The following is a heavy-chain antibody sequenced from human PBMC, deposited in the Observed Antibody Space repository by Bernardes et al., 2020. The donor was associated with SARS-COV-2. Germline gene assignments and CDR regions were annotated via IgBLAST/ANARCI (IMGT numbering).Heavy chain of an antibody. V-gene: IGHV3-48*02. J-gene: IGHJ4*02. Sequence: ESVRGSCAASGFTFSSYSMNWVRRAPGKGLEWVSYISSSSSTIYYADSVKGRFTISRDNAKNSLYLQMNSLRDEDTAVYYCARGLCGGDCSIDYWGQGTLVTVSS. CDR1: GFTFSSYS. CDR2: ISSSSSTI. CDR3: ARGLCGGDCSIDY. D-gene: IGHD2-21*02.